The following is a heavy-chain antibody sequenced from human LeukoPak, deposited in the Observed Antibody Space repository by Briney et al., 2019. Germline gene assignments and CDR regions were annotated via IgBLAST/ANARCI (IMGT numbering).Heavy chain of an antibody. J-gene: IGHJ4*02. D-gene: IGHD1-26*01. V-gene: IGHV3-30*02. CDR3: AKDHSLYSGSSADY. CDR2: IRYDGSNK. CDR1: GFTFSSYG. Sequence: GGSLRLSCAASGFTFSSYGMHWVRQAPGKGLEWVAFIRYDGSNKYYADSVKGRFTISRDNSKNTLYLQMNSLRAEDTAVYYCAKDHSLYSGSSADYWGQGTLVTVSS.